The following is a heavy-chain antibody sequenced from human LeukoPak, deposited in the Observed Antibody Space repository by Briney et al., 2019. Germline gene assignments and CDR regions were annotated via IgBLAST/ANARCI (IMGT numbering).Heavy chain of an antibody. CDR1: GFTFTGYG. J-gene: IGHJ4*02. CDR3: ARVSSSWYYFDY. D-gene: IGHD6-13*01. Sequence: ASVKVSCKASGFTFTGYGFSWVRQAPGQGLEWMGWISGYNGNTNYAQKLQGRVTMNTDTSTSTAYMELRSLISDDTAIYYCARVSSSWYYFDYWGQGTLVAVSS. CDR2: ISGYNGNT. V-gene: IGHV1-18*01.